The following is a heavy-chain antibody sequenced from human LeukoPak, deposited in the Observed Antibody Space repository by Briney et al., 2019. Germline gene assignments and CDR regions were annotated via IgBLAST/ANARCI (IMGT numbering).Heavy chain of an antibody. D-gene: IGHD2-21*01. Sequence: GGSLRLSCVASGFTFGNYAMSWVRQAPGKGLQWVSQISGTGGATWYAGFARDRFTISRDNSKKTLYLQMSGLRVEDTAMYYCVKDPRDTYGTNWFVSWGQGTLLIVSS. J-gene: IGHJ5*01. CDR1: GFTFGNYA. CDR2: ISGTGGAT. V-gene: IGHV3-23*01. CDR3: VKDPRDTYGTNWFVS.